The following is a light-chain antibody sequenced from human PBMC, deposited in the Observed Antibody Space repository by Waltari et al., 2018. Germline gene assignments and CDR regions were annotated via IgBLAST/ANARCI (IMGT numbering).Light chain of an antibody. J-gene: IGKJ2*01. Sequence: DIQMTQSPSSLSASVGDKVTIPCRASQSITLYVDWYQQKPGKAPKLLIYAASTLQTGVASRFSGSGSGTEFTVTISSVQSEDFATYYCQQSYKTPYTFGQGTKLEI. V-gene: IGKV1-39*01. CDR1: QSITLY. CDR3: QQSYKTPYT. CDR2: AAS.